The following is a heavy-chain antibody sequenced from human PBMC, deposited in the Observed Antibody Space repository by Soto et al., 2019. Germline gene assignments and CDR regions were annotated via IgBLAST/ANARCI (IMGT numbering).Heavy chain of an antibody. Sequence: EIQLMESGGDLVQPGGSLRLSCAASGISFSSGGMSWVRQGPEKGLEWVGRIKSTTDGGTRDYAAPVRGRFTIWRDDSKNMVYLQMSSLKTEDTAVYYCTTEGVWGRGTTVTVSS. CDR2: IKSTTDGGTR. CDR1: GISFSSGG. J-gene: IGHJ6*02. CDR3: TTEGV. V-gene: IGHV3-15*01.